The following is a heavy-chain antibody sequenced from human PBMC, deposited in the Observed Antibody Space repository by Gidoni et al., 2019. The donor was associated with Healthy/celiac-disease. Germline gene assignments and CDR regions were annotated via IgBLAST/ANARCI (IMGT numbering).Heavy chain of an antibody. D-gene: IGHD3-3*01. CDR2: IYYSGST. J-gene: IGHJ6*03. CDR3: ARSAPEKLFGVVTGGYYMDV. Sequence: QVQLQESGPGLVKPSETLSLTCTVSGGSISSYYWSWIRQPPGKGLEWIGYIYYSGSTNYNPSLKSRVTISVDTSKNQFSLKLSSVTAADTAVYYCARSAPEKLFGVVTGGYYMDVWGKGTTVTVSS. CDR1: GGSISSYY. V-gene: IGHV4-59*01.